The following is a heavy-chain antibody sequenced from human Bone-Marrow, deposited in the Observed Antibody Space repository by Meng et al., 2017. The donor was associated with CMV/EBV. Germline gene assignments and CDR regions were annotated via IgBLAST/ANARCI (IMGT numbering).Heavy chain of an antibody. CDR3: ARGGAVAGPRGWFDP. CDR1: GFTFSSYW. J-gene: IGHJ5*02. CDR2: IKQDGSEK. D-gene: IGHD6-19*01. V-gene: IGHV3-7*01. Sequence: GGSLRLSCAASGFTFSSYWMSWVRQAPGKGLEWVANIKQDGSEKYYVDSVKGRFTISRDNAKNSLYLQMNSLRAEDTAVYYCARGGAVAGPRGWFDPWGQGTLVTVYS.